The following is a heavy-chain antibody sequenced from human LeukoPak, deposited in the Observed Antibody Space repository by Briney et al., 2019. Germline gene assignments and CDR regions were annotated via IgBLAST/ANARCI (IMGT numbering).Heavy chain of an antibody. CDR1: GGTFSGYY. V-gene: IGHV4-34*01. J-gene: IGHJ4*02. D-gene: IGHD4-17*01. CDR3: AREGYGDYYFDY. CDR2: INHSGST. Sequence: SGTLSLTCAVYGGTFSGYYWSWIRQPPGKGLEWIGEINHSGSTNYNPSLKSRVTISVDTSKNQFSLKLSSVTAADTAVYYCAREGYGDYYFDYWGQGTLVTVSS.